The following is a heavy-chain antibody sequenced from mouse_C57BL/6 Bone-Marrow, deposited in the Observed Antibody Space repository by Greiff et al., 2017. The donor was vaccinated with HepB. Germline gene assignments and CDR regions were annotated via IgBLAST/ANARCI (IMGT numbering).Heavy chain of an antibody. Sequence: VQLQQSGAELVRPGASVKLSCTASGFNIKDDYMHWVKQRPEQGLEWIGWIDPENGDTEYASKFQGKATITADTSSNTAYLQLSSLTSEDTAVYYCTTGRQLRLRGFAYWGQGTLVTVSA. J-gene: IGHJ3*01. CDR1: GFNIKDDY. D-gene: IGHD3-2*02. V-gene: IGHV14-4*01. CDR2: IDPENGDT. CDR3: TTGRQLRLRGFAY.